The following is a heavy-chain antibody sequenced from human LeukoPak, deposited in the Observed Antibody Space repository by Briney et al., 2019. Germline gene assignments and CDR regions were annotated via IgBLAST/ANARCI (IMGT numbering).Heavy chain of an antibody. D-gene: IGHD5-12*01. V-gene: IGHV3-20*04. CDR2: INWNGGST. CDR1: GFTFDDYG. Sequence: GGSLRLSCAASGFTFDDYGMSWVRQAPGKGLEWVSGINWNGGSTGYADSVKGRFTISRDNAKNSLYLQMNSLRAEDTAVYYCAKNYGYSGYDYLDYWGQGTLVTVSS. J-gene: IGHJ4*02. CDR3: AKNYGYSGYDYLDY.